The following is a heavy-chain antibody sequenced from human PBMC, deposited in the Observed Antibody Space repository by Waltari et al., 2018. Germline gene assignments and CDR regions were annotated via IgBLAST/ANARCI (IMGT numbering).Heavy chain of an antibody. CDR3: AIDPHIAAREFDY. CDR2: IFSSGSTM. D-gene: IGHD6-6*01. J-gene: IGHJ4*02. CDR1: GFSFSDSY. V-gene: IGHV3-11*04. Sequence: QVQLVESGGDLVRPGGSLRLSCAASGFSFSDSYMGWVRQAPGKGLEWLSYIFSSGSTMYYADYVKGRFTISRDNAKNSLYLQMNSLRAEDTAVYYCAIDPHIAAREFDYWGQGTLVTVSS.